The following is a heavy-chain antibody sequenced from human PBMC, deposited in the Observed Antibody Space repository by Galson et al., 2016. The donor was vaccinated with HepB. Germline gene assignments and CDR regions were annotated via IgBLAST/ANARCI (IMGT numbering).Heavy chain of an antibody. CDR1: GFTFSSHW. V-gene: IGHV3-74*01. CDR3: ARGGSRPIDY. D-gene: IGHD1-26*01. CDR2: INTDGSST. Sequence: SLRLSCAASGFTFSSHWMHWVRQAPGKGLVWVSRINTDGSSTSYADSVKGRFTISRDNAKNTLNLQMNSLRAKDTAVYYCARGGSRPIDYWGQETLVTVSS. J-gene: IGHJ4*02.